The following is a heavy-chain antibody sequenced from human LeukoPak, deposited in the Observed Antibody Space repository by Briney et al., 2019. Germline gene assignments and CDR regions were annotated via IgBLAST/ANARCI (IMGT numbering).Heavy chain of an antibody. CDR1: GFTFSNYA. Sequence: GGSLRLSCAASGFTFSNYALNWVRQAPGKGLEWVSYISSGGTTIYYADSVKGRFTFSRDNSKNTLYLQMNSLRAEDTAVYYCARDFSYWGQGTLVTVSS. V-gene: IGHV3-48*03. CDR2: ISSGGTTI. J-gene: IGHJ4*02. CDR3: ARDFSY.